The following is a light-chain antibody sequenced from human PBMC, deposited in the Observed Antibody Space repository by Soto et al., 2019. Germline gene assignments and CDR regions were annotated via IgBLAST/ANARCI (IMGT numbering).Light chain of an antibody. CDR3: QRYGSSPPFT. J-gene: IGKJ2*01. Sequence: EIVLTQSPGTLSLSPGERATLSCRASQRVSSSYLAWYQPKPGQAPRLLIYGASTRATGIPDRFSGSGSGTDFTLTISRLEPEDLAVYFCQRYGSSPPFTFGQGTKVEI. CDR1: QRVSSSY. V-gene: IGKV3-20*01. CDR2: GAS.